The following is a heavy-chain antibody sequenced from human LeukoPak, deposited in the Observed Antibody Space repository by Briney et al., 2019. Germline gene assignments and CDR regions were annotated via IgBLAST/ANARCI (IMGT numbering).Heavy chain of an antibody. CDR3: ARGTVEMATIHGDAFDI. CDR2: INPNSGGT. V-gene: IGHV1-2*02. J-gene: IGHJ3*02. D-gene: IGHD5-24*01. CDR1: GYTFTGYY. Sequence: GASVKVSCKASGYTFTGYYMHWVRQAPGQGLERMGWINPNSGGTNYAQQFQGRVTMTRDTSISTAYMELSRLRSDDTAVYYCARGTVEMATIHGDAFDIWGQGTMVTVSS.